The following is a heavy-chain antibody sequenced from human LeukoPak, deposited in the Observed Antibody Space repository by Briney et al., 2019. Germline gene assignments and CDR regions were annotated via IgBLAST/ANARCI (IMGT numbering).Heavy chain of an antibody. CDR3: ARGPHCSSTSCYSEYFHH. Sequence: PSETLSLTCTVSGASISSGGYYWRWIRQHPAKGLEWIGYISYSGSPYYNPSLKSRVTLSVDTSRNQFSLKLSSVTAADTAVYYCARGPHCSSTSCYSEYFHHWGQGTLVTVSS. J-gene: IGHJ1*01. V-gene: IGHV4-31*03. CDR2: ISYSGSP. D-gene: IGHD2-2*01. CDR1: GASISSGGYY.